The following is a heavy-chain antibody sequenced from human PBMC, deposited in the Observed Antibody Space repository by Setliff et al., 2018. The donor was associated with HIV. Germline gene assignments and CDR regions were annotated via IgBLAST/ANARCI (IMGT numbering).Heavy chain of an antibody. Sequence: SETLSLTCTVSGVSISNYYWSWIRQPPGKGLEWIGYMYYSWNTNYNPSLKSRVTISVDTSKSQFSLKLNSVTAADTAVYYCARDQSDWFYWGQGTLVTVSS. J-gene: IGHJ4*02. V-gene: IGHV4-59*01. CDR1: GVSISNYY. D-gene: IGHD3-3*01. CDR3: ARDQSDWFY. CDR2: MYYSWNT.